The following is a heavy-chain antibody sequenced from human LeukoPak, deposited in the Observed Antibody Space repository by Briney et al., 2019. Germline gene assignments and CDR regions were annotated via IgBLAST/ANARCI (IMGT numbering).Heavy chain of an antibody. D-gene: IGHD3-22*01. CDR2: IYFSGSR. J-gene: IGHJ4*02. Sequence: SQTLSLTCTVSGASIRSGDHHWSWLRQSAGKGLEWIGYIYFSGSRSSNPSLRSRLNISVDTSKNQFSLKLSSMTVADTAIYYCARGGGGYTLYSFDYWGEGALVTVSS. CDR3: ARGGGGYTLYSFDY. CDR1: GASIRSGDHH. V-gene: IGHV4-30-4*01.